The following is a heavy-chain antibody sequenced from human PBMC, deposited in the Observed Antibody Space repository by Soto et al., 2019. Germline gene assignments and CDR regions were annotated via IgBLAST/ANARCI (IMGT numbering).Heavy chain of an antibody. D-gene: IGHD1-1*01. J-gene: IGHJ6*02. CDR3: ARRGTFMDV. V-gene: IGHV5-10-1*01. Sequence: GESLKISCKGSGYSFTSYWITWVRQMPGKGLEWMGRIDPSDSYNNYSPSFQGHVTISADKSITTAYLQWSSLKASDTAMFYCARRGTFMDVWGQGTTVTVSS. CDR2: IDPSDSYN. CDR1: GYSFTSYW.